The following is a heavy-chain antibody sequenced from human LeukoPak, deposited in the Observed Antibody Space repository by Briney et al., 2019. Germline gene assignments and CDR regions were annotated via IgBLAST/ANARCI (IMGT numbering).Heavy chain of an antibody. CDR2: FSSSGSPI. D-gene: IGHD3-10*02. CDR1: GFTFSSYE. CDR3: AELGITMIGGV. J-gene: IGHJ6*04. Sequence: PGGSLILSCAASGFTFSSYEMNWVRQAPGWGLGWVSYFSSSGSPICYADSVKGRFTISRDNAKNSLYLQMNSLRAEDTAVYYCAELGITMIGGVWGKGTTVTISS. V-gene: IGHV3-48*03.